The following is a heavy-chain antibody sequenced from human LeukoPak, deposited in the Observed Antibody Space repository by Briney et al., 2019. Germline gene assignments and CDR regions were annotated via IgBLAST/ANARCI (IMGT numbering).Heavy chain of an antibody. D-gene: IGHD5-18*01. CDR3: ASTTGGYSYGYGDY. CDR2: IYYSGST. J-gene: IGHJ4*02. Sequence: PSETLSLTCTVSGGSISSYYWGWIRQPPGKGLEWIGSIYYSGSTYYNPSLKSRVTISVDTSKNQFSLKLSSVTAADTAVYYCASTTGGYSYGYGDYWGQGTLVTVSS. CDR1: GGSISSYY. V-gene: IGHV4-39*01.